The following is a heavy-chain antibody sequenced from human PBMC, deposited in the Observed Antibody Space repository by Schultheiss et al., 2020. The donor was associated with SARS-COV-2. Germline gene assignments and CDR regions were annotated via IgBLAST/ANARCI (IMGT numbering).Heavy chain of an antibody. J-gene: IGHJ4*02. CDR3: AKKIRKTYYDFWSGYPFDY. Sequence: GGSLRLSCAASGFTFSSYAMSWVRQAPGKGLEWVSYISSSSSYTNYADSVKGRFTISRDNAKNSLYLQMNSLRAEDTAVYYCAKKIRKTYYDFWSGYPFDYWGQGTLVTVSS. CDR2: ISSSSSYT. D-gene: IGHD3-3*01. CDR1: GFTFSSYA. V-gene: IGHV3-21*05.